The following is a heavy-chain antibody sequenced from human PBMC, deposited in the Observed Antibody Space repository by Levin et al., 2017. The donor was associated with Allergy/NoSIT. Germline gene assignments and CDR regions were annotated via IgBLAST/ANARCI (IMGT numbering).Heavy chain of an antibody. J-gene: IGHJ2*01. CDR3: ARANCDTIACYGNWYFDL. D-gene: IGHD2-15*01. V-gene: IGHV4-59*01. CDR2: FYYSGST. Sequence: SETLSLTCTVSGVSISNYYWNWIRQSPGKGLEWIGYFYYSGSTKYNPSLKSQVTISVDTSKNQFSLRLNSVTAADTAVYFCARANCDTIACYGNWYFDLWGRGTLVTVSS. CDR1: GVSISNYY.